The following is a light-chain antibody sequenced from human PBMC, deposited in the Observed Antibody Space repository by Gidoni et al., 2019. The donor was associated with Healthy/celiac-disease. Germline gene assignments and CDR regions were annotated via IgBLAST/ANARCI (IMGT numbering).Light chain of an antibody. CDR1: QSGNSN. Sequence: IVMTQSPATLSVSPGARATLSCRASQSGNSNLAWYQQQPGQAPRILIYGASTRAAGIPARFSGSGSGTKFTLTISSLQSEDFAVYYCQQYNNWPWTFGQGTKVEIK. V-gene: IGKV3-15*01. CDR3: QQYNNWPWT. CDR2: GAS. J-gene: IGKJ1*01.